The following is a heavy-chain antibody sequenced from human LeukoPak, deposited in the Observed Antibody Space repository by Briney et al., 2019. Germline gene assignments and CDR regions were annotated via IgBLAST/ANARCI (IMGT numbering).Heavy chain of an antibody. J-gene: IGHJ4*02. D-gene: IGHD3-10*01. CDR2: VKSDGSNP. V-gene: IGHV3-74*01. Sequence: GSLRRSCAAARCSVSNYWMQWVRQAAGEGLVWGSRVKSDGSNPSYADSVKGRFTISRDNAENMLYLQMNTLGAADTAVYYCARDIVSGSASLDYWGQGTLVTVSS. CDR1: RCSVSNYW. CDR3: ARDIVSGSASLDY.